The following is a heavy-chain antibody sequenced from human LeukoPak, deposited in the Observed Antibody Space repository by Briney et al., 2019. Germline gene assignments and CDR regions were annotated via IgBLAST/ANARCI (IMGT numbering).Heavy chain of an antibody. Sequence: PGGSLRLSCAASGFTFSNYGMSWVRQAPGKGLEWVASIKQDGSEKFYVDSVKGRFTISRDNAKNSLYLQMNSLRAEDTAVYYCAKETSSGNFVTIDCWGQGALVTVSS. D-gene: IGHD1-26*01. CDR3: AKETSSGNFVTIDC. CDR1: GFTFSNYG. V-gene: IGHV3-7*03. J-gene: IGHJ4*02. CDR2: IKQDGSEK.